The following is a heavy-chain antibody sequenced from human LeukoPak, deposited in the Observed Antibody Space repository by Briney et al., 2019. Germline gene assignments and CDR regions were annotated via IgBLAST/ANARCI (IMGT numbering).Heavy chain of an antibody. D-gene: IGHD4-17*01. V-gene: IGHV3-66*01. J-gene: IGHJ4*02. CDR1: GFTVSSNY. Sequence: PGGSLRLSCAASGFTVSSNYMSWVRQAPGKGLEWVSVIYSGGSTYYADSVKGRFTISGDNSKNTLYLQMNSLRAEDTAVYYCARAQLDGDLDYWGQGTLVTVSS. CDR2: IYSGGST. CDR3: ARAQLDGDLDY.